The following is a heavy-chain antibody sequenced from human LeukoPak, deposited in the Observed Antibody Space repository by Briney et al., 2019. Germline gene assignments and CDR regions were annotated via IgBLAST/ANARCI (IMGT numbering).Heavy chain of an antibody. D-gene: IGHD1-26*01. J-gene: IGHJ4*02. CDR3: AKDGLGSGSYPIYLY. V-gene: IGHV3-30*02. Sequence: GGSLRLSCAASGFTFGSYGMHWVRQAPGKGLEWVAFIRYDGSNKYYADSVKGRFTISRDNSKNTLYLQMNSLRAEDTAVYYCAKDGLGSGSYPIYLYWGQGTLVTVSS. CDR1: GFTFGSYG. CDR2: IRYDGSNK.